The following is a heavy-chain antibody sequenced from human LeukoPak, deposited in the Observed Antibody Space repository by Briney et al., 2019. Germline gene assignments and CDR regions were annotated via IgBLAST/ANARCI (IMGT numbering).Heavy chain of an antibody. CDR1: GGSISSYY. Sequence: SETLSLTCTVSGGSISSYYWSWIRQPAGKGLEWIGRIYTSESTNYNPSLKSRVTMSVDTSKNQFSLKLSSVTAADTAVYYCARDRGAAAGTHYYYYMDVWGKGTTVTVSS. CDR2: IYTSEST. D-gene: IGHD6-13*01. J-gene: IGHJ6*03. V-gene: IGHV4-4*07. CDR3: ARDRGAAAGTHYYYYMDV.